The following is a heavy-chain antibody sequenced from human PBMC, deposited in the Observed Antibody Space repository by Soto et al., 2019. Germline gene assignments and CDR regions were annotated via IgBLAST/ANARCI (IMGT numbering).Heavy chain of an antibody. D-gene: IGHD1-26*01. CDR3: ATSIVYGMDV. CDR1: GYSDTSYW. J-gene: IGHJ6*02. V-gene: IGHV5-51*03. Sequence: GESLKISCTGSGYSDTSYWLGWVRQMPGKGLEWMGIIYPGDSDTRYSPSFQGQVTMSAHKAISPGYLQWSSLKASDTAMYCCATSIVYGMDVWGQGSTVTVSS. CDR2: IYPGDSDT.